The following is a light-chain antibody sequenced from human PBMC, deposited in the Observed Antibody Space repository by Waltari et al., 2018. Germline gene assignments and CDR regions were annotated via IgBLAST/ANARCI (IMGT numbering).Light chain of an antibody. Sequence: EIVMTQTPLSLSVTPGEPASISCQSNQSLLHTDGTTYLYWYLHKAGHSPQLLIYEVSTRFAGVPDRFSGSGSGTDFTLKISRVEAEDVGFYYCMQGVNLPLTFGGGTKVEI. CDR1: QSLLHTDGTTY. V-gene: IGKV2-29*02. CDR2: EVS. J-gene: IGKJ4*01. CDR3: MQGVNLPLT.